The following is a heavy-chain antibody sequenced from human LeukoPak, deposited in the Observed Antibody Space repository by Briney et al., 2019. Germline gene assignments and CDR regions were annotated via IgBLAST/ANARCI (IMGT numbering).Heavy chain of an antibody. Sequence: GGSLRLSCAASGFTVTTNYMSWVRQAPGKELEWVSVIYSGGSTYYADSVKGRFTISRRNSKNTLYLQMDSLRDEDTAVYYCARGDFWSGYYTGLYWGQGTLVTVSS. V-gene: IGHV3-53*04. CDR1: GFTVTTNY. J-gene: IGHJ4*02. CDR3: ARGDFWSGYYTGLY. CDR2: IYSGGST. D-gene: IGHD3-3*01.